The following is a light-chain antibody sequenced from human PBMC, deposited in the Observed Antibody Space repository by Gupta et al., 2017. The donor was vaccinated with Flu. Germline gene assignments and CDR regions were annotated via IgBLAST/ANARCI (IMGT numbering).Light chain of an antibody. V-gene: IGKV3-11*01. CDR2: DIF. CDR1: QSVKSY. J-gene: IGKJ5*01. Sequence: VFTQSPATLSLSPVERATLSCRSIQSVKSYLAWYQQKPGQAPKLLIYDIFKRATGTPARFTGSGSGPDFTLTISSREPEDVAVYYCQERGNWPPMTFGQGTRLEI. CDR3: QERGNWPPMT.